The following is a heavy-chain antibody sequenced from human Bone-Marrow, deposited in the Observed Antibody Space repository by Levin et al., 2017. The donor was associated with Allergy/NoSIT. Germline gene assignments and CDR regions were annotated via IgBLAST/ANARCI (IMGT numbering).Heavy chain of an antibody. Sequence: GGSLRLSCAASGFTFSSYGMHWVRQAPGKGLEWVAVIWYDGSNKYYADSVKGRFTISRDNSKNTLYLQMNSLRAEDTAVYYCARDGAGTFGDYWGQGTLVTVSS. V-gene: IGHV3-33*01. CDR3: ARDGAGTFGDY. J-gene: IGHJ4*02. CDR1: GFTFSSYG. CDR2: IWYDGSNK. D-gene: IGHD6-13*01.